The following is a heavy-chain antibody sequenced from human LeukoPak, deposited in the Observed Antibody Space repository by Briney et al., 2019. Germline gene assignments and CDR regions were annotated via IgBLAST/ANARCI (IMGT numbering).Heavy chain of an antibody. CDR2: ISAYNGNT. V-gene: IGHV1-18*01. Sequence: ASVKVSCKASGYTFTSYGISWVRQAPGQGLEWMGWISAYNGNTNYAQKLQGRVTMTTDTSTSTAYMELRSLRSDDTAVYYCARAGDRYSSSWYFPYYYYYYGMDVWGQGTTVTVSS. CDR3: ARAGDRYSSSWYFPYYYYYYGMDV. J-gene: IGHJ6*02. D-gene: IGHD6-13*01. CDR1: GYTFTSYG.